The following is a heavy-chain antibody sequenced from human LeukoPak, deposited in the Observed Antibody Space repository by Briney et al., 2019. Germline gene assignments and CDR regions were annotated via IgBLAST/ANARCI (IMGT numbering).Heavy chain of an antibody. CDR2: IWYDGTNK. V-gene: IGHV3-30*02. Sequence: PGGSQTLSCSASGFSLSDYGVHWVRQAPGKGLEWVALIWYDGTNKYYADSVKGRFTISRDNSKNTLYLQMNSLRAEDTAVYYCARVSFIAARGAMDVRGQGTTVTVSS. J-gene: IGHJ6*02. CDR1: GFSLSDYG. D-gene: IGHD6-6*01. CDR3: ARVSFIAARGAMDV.